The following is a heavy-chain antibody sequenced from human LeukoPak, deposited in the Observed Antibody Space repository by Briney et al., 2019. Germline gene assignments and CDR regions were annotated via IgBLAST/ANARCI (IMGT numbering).Heavy chain of an antibody. D-gene: IGHD5-18*01. J-gene: IGHJ4*02. CDR2: IYYSGST. V-gene: IGHV4-59*01. Sequence: NPSETLSLTCTVSGRSISSYYGSWIRQPPGKGLEWIGYIYYSGSTNYNPSLKSRVTISVDTSKNQFSLKLSSVTAADTAVYYCAKLVDTAMVPIDYWGQGTLVTVSS. CDR3: AKLVDTAMVPIDY. CDR1: GRSISSYY.